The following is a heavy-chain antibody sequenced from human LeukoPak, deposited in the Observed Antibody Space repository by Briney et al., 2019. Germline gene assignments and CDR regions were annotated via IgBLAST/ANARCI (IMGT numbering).Heavy chain of an antibody. CDR3: VKDRLGEAYGMDV. V-gene: IGHV3-30*18. D-gene: IGHD3-10*01. J-gene: IGHJ6*04. CDR1: GFTFSSNG. CDR2: ISYDGSRK. Sequence: GRSLRLSCAASGFTFSSNGMHWVRQAPGKGLEWVAVISYDGSRKHYGDSVQGRFSISRDNSQNKVYLQMNSLRAEDTAVYYCVKDRLGEAYGMDVWGEGTTVTVSS.